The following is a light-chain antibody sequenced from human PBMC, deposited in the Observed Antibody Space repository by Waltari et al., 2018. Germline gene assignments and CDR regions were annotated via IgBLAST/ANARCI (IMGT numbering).Light chain of an antibody. CDR3: SSYGSSRPRV. CDR1: GSDVGGYNY. CDR2: DVA. V-gene: IGLV2-14*03. Sequence: QSALTQPASVSGSPGQSITISCTGTGSDVGGYNYVSWYQQHPGRGPKRIIYDVAKRASGVSDRFAGSNSGFPASLTISGLQAEDEADYYCSSYGSSRPRVFGTGTKVTV. J-gene: IGLJ1*01.